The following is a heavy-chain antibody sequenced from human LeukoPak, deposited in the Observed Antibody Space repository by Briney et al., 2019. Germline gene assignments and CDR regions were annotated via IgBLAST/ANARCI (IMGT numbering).Heavy chain of an antibody. CDR3: ARCHYYDFWSGYYNWFDP. J-gene: IGHJ5*02. D-gene: IGHD3-3*01. CDR2: IIPILGTA. V-gene: IGHV1-69*05. CDR1: GGTFSSYA. Sequence: SVKVSCKASGGTFSSYAISWVRQAPGQGLEWMGGIIPILGTANYAQKFQGRVTITTDESTSTAYMELSSLRSEDTAVYYCARCHYYDFWSGYYNWFDPWGQGTLVTVSS.